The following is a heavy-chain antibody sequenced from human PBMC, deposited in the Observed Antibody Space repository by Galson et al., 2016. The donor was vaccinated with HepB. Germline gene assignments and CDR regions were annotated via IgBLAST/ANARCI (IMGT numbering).Heavy chain of an antibody. V-gene: IGHV4-39*01. CDR2: IYYSGST. J-gene: IGHJ4*02. CDR3: AIIWDARGWFDY. CDR1: GGSISRSSYY. Sequence: SETLSLTCTVSGGSISRSSYYWAWIRQPPGKGLEWIGSIYYSGSTYYNPSLKSRVTISVDTSNNQFALKLTSVTAADTAVYYCAIIWDARGWFDYWGQGTLVTVSS. D-gene: IGHD6-19*01.